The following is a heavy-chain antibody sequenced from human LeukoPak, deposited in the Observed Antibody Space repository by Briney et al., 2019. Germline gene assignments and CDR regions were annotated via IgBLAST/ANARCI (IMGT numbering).Heavy chain of an antibody. CDR3: ARERNDAVDY. J-gene: IGHJ4*02. CDR1: GGTFSSYA. CDR2: IIPILGTA. Sequence: ASVKVSCKASGGTFSSYAISWVRQAPGQGLEWMGGIIPILGTANYAQKFQGRVTITADESTSTAYMELSSLRSEDTAVYYCARERNDAVDYWGQGTLVTVSS. D-gene: IGHD1-1*01. V-gene: IGHV1-69*01.